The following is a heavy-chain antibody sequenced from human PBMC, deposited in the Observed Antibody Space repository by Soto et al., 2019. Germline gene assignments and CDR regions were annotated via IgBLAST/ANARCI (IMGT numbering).Heavy chain of an antibody. CDR1: GFTFTGYS. J-gene: IGHJ4*02. CDR2: ISSTTNYI. Sequence: GGSLRLSCAASGFTFTGYSMNWVRQAPGKGLEWVSSISSTTNYIYYADSMKGRFTVSRDNAKNSVYLEMNSLSAEDTAVYYCARESEDLTSNFDYWGQGTLVTVSS. V-gene: IGHV3-21*01. CDR3: ARESEDLTSNFDY.